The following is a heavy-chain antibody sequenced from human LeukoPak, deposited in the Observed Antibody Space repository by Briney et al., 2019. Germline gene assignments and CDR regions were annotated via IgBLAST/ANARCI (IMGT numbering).Heavy chain of an antibody. Sequence: GGSLRLSCAASGFTFSSYAMSWVRQAPGKGLEWVSAISGSGGSTYYADSVKGRFTISRDNSKNTLYLQMNSMRAEDTAVYYCAKGGEMATIYEYFQHWGQGTLVTVSS. V-gene: IGHV3-23*01. CDR3: AKGGEMATIYEYFQH. J-gene: IGHJ1*01. CDR2: ISGSGGST. D-gene: IGHD5-24*01. CDR1: GFTFSSYA.